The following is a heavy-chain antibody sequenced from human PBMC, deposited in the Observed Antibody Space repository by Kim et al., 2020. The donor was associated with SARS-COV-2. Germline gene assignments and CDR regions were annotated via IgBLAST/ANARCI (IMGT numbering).Heavy chain of an antibody. Sequence: ASVKVSCKASGYTFTSYDINWVRQATGQGPEWMGWMNPNSGNTGYAQKFQGRVTMTRNTSISTAYMELSSLRSEDTAVYYCARAGITIFRYNWFDPWGQGTLVTVSS. CDR2: MNPNSGNT. V-gene: IGHV1-8*01. CDR3: ARAGITIFRYNWFDP. J-gene: IGHJ5*02. D-gene: IGHD3-9*01. CDR1: GYTFTSYD.